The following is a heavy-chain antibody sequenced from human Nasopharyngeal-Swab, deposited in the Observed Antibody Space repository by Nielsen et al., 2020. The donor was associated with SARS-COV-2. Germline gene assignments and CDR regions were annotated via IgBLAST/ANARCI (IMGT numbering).Heavy chain of an antibody. CDR3: ARDRALRYFEGLDY. J-gene: IGHJ4*02. V-gene: IGHV1-69*10. CDR2: IIPILGIA. Sequence: SVKVSCKASGGTFSSYAISWVRQAPGQGLEWMGGIIPILGIASYAQKFQGRVTITADKSTSTAYMELSSLRSEDTAVYYCARDRALRYFEGLDYWGQGTLVTVSS. CDR1: GGTFSSYA. D-gene: IGHD3-9*01.